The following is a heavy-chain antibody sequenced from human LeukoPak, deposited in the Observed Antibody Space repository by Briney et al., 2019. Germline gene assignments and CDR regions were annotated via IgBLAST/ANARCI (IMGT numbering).Heavy chain of an antibody. CDR1: GGTFSSYA. CDR2: IIPIFGTA. J-gene: IGHJ3*02. V-gene: IGHV1-69*06. Sequence: GASVKVSCKASGGTFSSYAISWVRQAPGQGLEWMGGIIPIFGTANYAQKFQGRVTITADKSTSTAYVELSSLRSEDTAVYYCARGHPRRCGGDCYSSDAFDIWGQGTMVTVSS. D-gene: IGHD2-21*02. CDR3: ARGHPRRCGGDCYSSDAFDI.